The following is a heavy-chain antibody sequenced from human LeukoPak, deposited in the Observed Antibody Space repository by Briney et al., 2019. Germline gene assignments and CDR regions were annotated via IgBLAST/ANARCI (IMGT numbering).Heavy chain of an antibody. J-gene: IGHJ4*02. D-gene: IGHD5-18*01. CDR1: GYTFASYG. CDR2: ISAYSGNT. CDR3: ARAPRGYSYGCGGY. V-gene: IGHV1-18*04. Sequence: ASVKVSCKTSGYTFASYGIIWVRQAPGQGLEWMGWISAYSGNTNYAQKLQGRATLTTDTSTSTAYMELKSLRSDDTAVYYCARAPRGYSYGCGGYWGQGTLVTVSS.